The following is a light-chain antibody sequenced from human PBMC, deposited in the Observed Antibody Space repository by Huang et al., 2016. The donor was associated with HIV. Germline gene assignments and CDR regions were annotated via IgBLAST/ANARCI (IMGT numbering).Light chain of an antibody. J-gene: IGKJ4*01. V-gene: IGKV3-15*01. CDR3: QQYDNWPPLT. CDR2: SAS. Sequence: EVVLTQSPGTLSASPGERATLSCRASQSISSNLAWYQCKPGQAPRLLIFSASTRATDIPARFSGSGSGTEFTLTISSLQSEDFAVYYCQQYDNWPPLTFGGGTRVEIK. CDR1: QSISSN.